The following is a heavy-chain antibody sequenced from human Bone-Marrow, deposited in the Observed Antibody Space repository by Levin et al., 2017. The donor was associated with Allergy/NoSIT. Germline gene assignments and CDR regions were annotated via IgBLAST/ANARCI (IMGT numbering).Heavy chain of an antibody. CDR2: ISFDGKNK. V-gene: IGHV3-30*03. Sequence: GGSLRLSCVTSGFALGGYGMHWVRQTPGKGLEWVSFISFDGKNKEYLDSVKGRFAISRDNSGNTIYLQMNSLNSGDTGLYFCARDLSYSFYVPGYWGQGTLVTVSS. J-gene: IGHJ4*02. CDR3: ARDLSYSFYVPGY. CDR1: GFALGGYG. D-gene: IGHD5/OR15-5a*01.